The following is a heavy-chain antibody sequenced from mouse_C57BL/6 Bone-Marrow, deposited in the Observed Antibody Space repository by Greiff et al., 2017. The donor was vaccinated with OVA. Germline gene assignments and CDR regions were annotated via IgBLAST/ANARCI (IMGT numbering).Heavy chain of an antibody. CDR1: GFNIKNTY. CDR2: IDPANDNT. D-gene: IGHD1-1*01. CDR3: ARGNFGSSFYAMDY. V-gene: IGHV14-3*01. J-gene: IGHJ4*01. Sequence: VQLQQSVAELVRPGASVKLSCTASGFNIKNTYMHWVKQRPEQGLEWIGRIDPANDNTKYAPKFQGKATMTAHTSTNTAYLQLSSLSSEDTAVYCCARGNFGSSFYAMDYWGQGTSVTVSS.